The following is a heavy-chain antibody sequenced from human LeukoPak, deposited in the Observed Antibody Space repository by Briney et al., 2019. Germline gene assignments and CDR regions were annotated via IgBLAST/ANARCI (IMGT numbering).Heavy chain of an antibody. D-gene: IGHD2/OR15-2a*01. V-gene: IGHV4-59*12. J-gene: IGHJ3*02. Sequence: SETLSLTCTVSGGSISSYYWSWIRQPPGKGLEWIGYIYYSGSTNYNPSLKSRVTISVDASKNQFSLKLSSVTAADTAVYYCATIVYDDTKVGAFDIWGQGTMVTVSS. CDR1: GGSISSYY. CDR3: ATIVYDDTKVGAFDI. CDR2: IYYSGST.